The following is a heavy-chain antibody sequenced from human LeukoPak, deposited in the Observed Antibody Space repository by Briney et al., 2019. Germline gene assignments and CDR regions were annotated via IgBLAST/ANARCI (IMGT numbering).Heavy chain of an antibody. Sequence: PSETLSLTCAVYGGSFSGYYWSWIRQPPGKGLEWIGEINHSGSTNYNPSLKSRVTISVDTSKNQFSLKLSSVTAADTAVYYCARVVPNYDFWSGYQPGAFDIWGQGTMVTVSS. CDR1: GGSFSGYY. V-gene: IGHV4-34*01. D-gene: IGHD3-3*01. CDR2: INHSGST. CDR3: ARVVPNYDFWSGYQPGAFDI. J-gene: IGHJ3*02.